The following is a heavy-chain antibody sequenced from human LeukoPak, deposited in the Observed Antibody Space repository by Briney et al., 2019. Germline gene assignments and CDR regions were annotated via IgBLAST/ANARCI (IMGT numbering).Heavy chain of an antibody. D-gene: IGHD2-2*01. CDR2: INGGGDAT. V-gene: IGHV3-23*01. J-gene: IGHJ3*02. CDR1: TFTFSGYA. Sequence: GGSLRLSCAASTFTFSGYAMTWVRQAPGKGLEWVSSINGGGDATYYAHSVKGRFTVSRDNSKNTLYLQMNSLRVEDTAVYYCTRDQRKYCSRTTCFVFDIWGQGTVVTVSS. CDR3: TRDQRKYCSRTTCFVFDI.